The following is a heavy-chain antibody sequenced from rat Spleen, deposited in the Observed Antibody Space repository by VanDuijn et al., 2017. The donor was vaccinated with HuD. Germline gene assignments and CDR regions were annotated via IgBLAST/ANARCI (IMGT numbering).Heavy chain of an antibody. D-gene: IGHD4-3*01. CDR3: ARDRTSYNSGGGWFAY. CDR1: GFTFSNYY. J-gene: IGHJ3*01. CDR2: ISTGGGNT. Sequence: EVQLVESGGGLVQPGRSMKLSCAASGFTFSNYYMAWVRQAPTKGLEWVASISTGGGNTYYRDSVKGQFTISRDNAKSTLYLQMNSLRSEDTATYFCARDRTSYNSGGGWFAYWGQGTLVTVSS. V-gene: IGHV5-25*01.